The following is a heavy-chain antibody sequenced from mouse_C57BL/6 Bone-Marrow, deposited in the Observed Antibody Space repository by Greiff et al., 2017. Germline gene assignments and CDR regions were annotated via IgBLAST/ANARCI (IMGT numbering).Heavy chain of an antibody. V-gene: IGHV1-82*01. CDR3: ARVLEGV. CDR2: IYPGDGDT. CDR1: GYAFSSSW. J-gene: IGHJ1*03. Sequence: VQLQQSGPELVKPGASVKISCKASGYAFSSSWMNWVKQRPGKGLEWIGRIYPGDGDTNYNGKFKGKATLTVDESSSTAYMQLSSLTSEDSAVYFCARVLEGVWGTGTTVTVSS.